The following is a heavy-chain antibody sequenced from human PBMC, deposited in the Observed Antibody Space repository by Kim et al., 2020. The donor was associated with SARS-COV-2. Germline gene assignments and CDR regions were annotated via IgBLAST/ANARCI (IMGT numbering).Heavy chain of an antibody. CDR2: TSAYDGNT. Sequence: ASVKVSCKASGYVFSSYGITWVRQAPGQGLEWMGWTSAYDGNTKYAEKFHDRVTMTTDTSTNTAYLELKTLRSDDTALYYCARKPGSGSAGAFDFWGQGTMVRVSS. D-gene: IGHD3-10*01. J-gene: IGHJ3*01. CDR1: GYVFSSYG. CDR3: ARKPGSGSAGAFDF. V-gene: IGHV1-18*01.